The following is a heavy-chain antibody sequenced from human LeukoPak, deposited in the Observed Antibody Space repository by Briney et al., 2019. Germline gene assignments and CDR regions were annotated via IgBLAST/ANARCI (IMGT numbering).Heavy chain of an antibody. CDR1: GGSISSYY. J-gene: IGHJ5*02. D-gene: IGHD3-10*01. V-gene: IGHV4-59*01. CDR3: ASGFYYGSGGFDP. CDR2: IYYSGST. Sequence: PSETLSLTCTVSGGSISSYYWSWIRQPPGKGLEWIGYIYYSGSTNYNPSLKSRVTISVDTSKNQFSLKLSSVTAADTAVYYCASGFYYGSGGFDPWGQGTLVTVSS.